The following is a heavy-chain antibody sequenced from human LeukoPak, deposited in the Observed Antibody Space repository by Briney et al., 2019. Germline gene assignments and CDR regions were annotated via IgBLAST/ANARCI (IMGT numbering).Heavy chain of an antibody. D-gene: IGHD6-19*01. CDR3: ARSKAVAVPCYYYYMDV. Sequence: PSETLSLTCTVSGGSISSYYWSWIRQPPGKGLEWIGYIYYSGSTNYNPSLKSRVTISVETSKNQFSLKLSSVTAADTAVYYCARSKAVAVPCYYYYMDVWGKGTTVTLSS. J-gene: IGHJ6*03. CDR1: GGSISSYY. V-gene: IGHV4-59*01. CDR2: IYYSGST.